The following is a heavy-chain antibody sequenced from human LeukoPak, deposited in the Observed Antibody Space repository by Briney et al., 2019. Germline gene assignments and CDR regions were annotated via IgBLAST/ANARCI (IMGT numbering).Heavy chain of an antibody. D-gene: IGHD6-19*01. CDR2: IYYSGST. Sequence: SESLSLTCTVSGGSISSSSYYWGWIRQPPGKGLEWIGSIYYSGSTYYNPFLKGRVTISVDTSKNQFSLKLTSVTAADTAVYYCAGLRSGWYYFDYWGQGTLVTVSS. CDR3: AGLRSGWYYFDY. V-gene: IGHV4-39*01. CDR1: GGSISSSSYY. J-gene: IGHJ4*02.